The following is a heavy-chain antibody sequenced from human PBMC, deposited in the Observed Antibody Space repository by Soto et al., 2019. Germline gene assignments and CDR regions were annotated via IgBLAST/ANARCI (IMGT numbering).Heavy chain of an antibody. J-gene: IGHJ4*02. D-gene: IGHD6-19*01. CDR1: GYTFTSYD. CDR2: MNPNSGNT. CDR3: ARERTVAGNDY. Sequence: QVQLVQSGAEVKKPGASVKVSCKASGYTFTSYDINWVRQATGQGLEWMGWMNPNSGNTGYAQKFQGRXTXTXXTSITTAYMELSSLRSEDTAVYYCARERTVAGNDYWGRGTLVTVSS. V-gene: IGHV1-8*01.